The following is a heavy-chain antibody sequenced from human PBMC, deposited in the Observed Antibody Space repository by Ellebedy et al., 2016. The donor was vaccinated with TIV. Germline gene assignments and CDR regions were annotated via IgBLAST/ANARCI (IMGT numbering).Heavy chain of an antibody. D-gene: IGHD5-18*01. Sequence: GGSLRLSCAASGFTFSSYGMHWVRQAPGKGLEWVAVIWYDGSNKYYADSVKGRFTISRDNSKNTLYLQMNSLRAEDTAVYYCASERGYSYGYFDYWGQGTLVTVSS. CDR2: IWYDGSNK. CDR3: ASERGYSYGYFDY. V-gene: IGHV3-33*01. J-gene: IGHJ4*02. CDR1: GFTFSSYG.